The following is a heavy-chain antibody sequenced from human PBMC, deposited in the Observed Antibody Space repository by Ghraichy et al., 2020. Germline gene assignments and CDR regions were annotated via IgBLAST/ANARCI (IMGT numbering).Heavy chain of an antibody. J-gene: IGHJ4*02. CDR2: IYYSGST. CDR3: ASLTPPNSSSWYWGLTRVSSGPGY. CDR1: GGSISSSSYY. Sequence: SQTLSLTCTVSGGSISSSSYYWGWIRQPPGKGLEWIGSIYYSGSTYYNPSLKSRVTISVDTSKNQFSLKLSSVTAADTAVYYCASLTPPNSSSWYWGLTRVSSGPGYWGQGTLVTVSS. D-gene: IGHD6-13*01. V-gene: IGHV4-39*07.